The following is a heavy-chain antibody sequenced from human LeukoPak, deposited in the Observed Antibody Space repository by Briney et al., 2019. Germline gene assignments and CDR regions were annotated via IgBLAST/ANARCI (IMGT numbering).Heavy chain of an antibody. D-gene: IGHD1-20*01. CDR1: GFTFSSYA. V-gene: IGHV3-30-3*01. J-gene: IGHJ4*02. Sequence: GGSLRLSCAASGFTFSSYAMHWVRQAPGKGLEWVAVISYDGSNKYYADSVKGRFTISRDNSENTLYLQMNSLRAEDTAVYYCLRDLNWSLDQWGQGTLVTVSS. CDR2: ISYDGSNK. CDR3: LRDLNWSLDQ.